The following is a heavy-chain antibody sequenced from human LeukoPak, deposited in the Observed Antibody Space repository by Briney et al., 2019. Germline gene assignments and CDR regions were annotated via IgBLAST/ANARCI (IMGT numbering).Heavy chain of an antibody. CDR1: GYTFNTYG. CDR2: ISGYNGKT. CDR3: ARDLGSGTFYSDY. V-gene: IGHV1-18*01. D-gene: IGHD1-26*01. Sequence: ASVKVSCKTSGYTFNTYGISWDRQAPGLGPEWMGWISGYNGKTNYAQKLQGRVTMTTDTSTSTAYMELRRLRSDDTAVYYCARDLGSGTFYSDYWGQGTLVTVSS. J-gene: IGHJ4*02.